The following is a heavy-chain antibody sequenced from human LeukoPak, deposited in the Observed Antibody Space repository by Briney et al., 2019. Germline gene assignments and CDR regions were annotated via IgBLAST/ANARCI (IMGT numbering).Heavy chain of an antibody. CDR2: ISSSSSYI. V-gene: IGHV3-21*01. CDR3: ARDLYDGHTFDY. Sequence: GGSLRLSCAASGFPFSSYSMNWVRQAPGKGLEWVSSISSSSSYIYYADSVRGRFTISRDNAKNSLYLQMNSLRAEDTAVYYCARDLYDGHTFDYWGQGTLVTVSS. D-gene: IGHD3-22*01. CDR1: GFPFSSYS. J-gene: IGHJ4*02.